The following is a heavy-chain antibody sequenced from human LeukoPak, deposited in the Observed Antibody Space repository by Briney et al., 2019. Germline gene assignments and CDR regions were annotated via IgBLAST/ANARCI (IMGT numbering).Heavy chain of an antibody. CDR1: GVSISSSSYY. Sequence: SETLSLTCTVAGVSISSSSYYWGWLRQPPGKGLEWIGSIYYSGSTYYNPSLKSRVTISVDTSKNQFSLKLSSVTAADTAVYYCAREPKNYGSGSPIDYWGQGTLVTVSS. V-gene: IGHV4-39*07. CDR2: IYYSGST. CDR3: AREPKNYGSGSPIDY. J-gene: IGHJ4*02. D-gene: IGHD3-10*01.